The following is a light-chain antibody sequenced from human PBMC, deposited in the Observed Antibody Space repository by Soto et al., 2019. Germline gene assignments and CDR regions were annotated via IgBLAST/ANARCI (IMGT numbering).Light chain of an antibody. V-gene: IGKV3-15*01. CDR2: GAS. J-gene: IGKJ1*01. CDR3: HQYENWPKT. Sequence: EIVMTQSPATLSVSPGERGTLSCRASQSVSSNLAWFQQKPGQAHTXLIFGASTRAAGIPARFSGSGSGTELTITISGLQSEDYEDYVCHQYENWPKTFGQGTKVDIK. CDR1: QSVSSN.